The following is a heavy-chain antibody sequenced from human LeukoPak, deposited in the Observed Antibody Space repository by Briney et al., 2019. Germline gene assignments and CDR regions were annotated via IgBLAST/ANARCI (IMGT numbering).Heavy chain of an antibody. V-gene: IGHV3-11*01. Sequence: PGGSLRLSCAASGLTFSDYYMSWIRQAPGKGLEWVSYISSSGSTIYYADSVKGRFTISRDNAKNSLYLQMNSLRAEDTAVYYCARGSLVPAAYLDYWGQGTLVTVSS. CDR2: ISSSGSTI. D-gene: IGHD2-2*01. J-gene: IGHJ4*02. CDR3: ARGSLVPAAYLDY. CDR1: GLTFSDYY.